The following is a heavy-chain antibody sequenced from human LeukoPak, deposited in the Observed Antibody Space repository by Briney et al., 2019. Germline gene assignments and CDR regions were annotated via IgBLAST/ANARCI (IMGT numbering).Heavy chain of an antibody. V-gene: IGHV1-8*01. J-gene: IGHJ6*02. D-gene: IGHD3-3*01. CDR3: ARFAHYDFWSGYYFGFSRVYYYYGMDV. CDR1: GYTFTSYD. CDR2: MNPNSGNT. Sequence: ASVKVSCKASGYTFTSYDINWVRQATGQGLERMGWMNPNSGNTGYAQKFQGRVTMTRNTSISTAYMELSSLRSEDTAVYYCARFAHYDFWSGYYFGFSRVYYYYGMDVWGQGTTVTVSS.